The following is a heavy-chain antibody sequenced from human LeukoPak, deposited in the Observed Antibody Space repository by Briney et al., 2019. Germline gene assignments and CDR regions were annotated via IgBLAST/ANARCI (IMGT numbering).Heavy chain of an antibody. CDR1: GGSISYYY. CDR3: ARDSVAGIDY. D-gene: IGHD6-19*01. CDR2: IYYSGST. Sequence: PSETLSLTCTVSGGSISYYYWSWIRQPPGKGLEWIGYIYYSGSTNYNPSLKSRVTISVDTSKNQFSLKLSSVTAADTAVYYCARDSVAGIDYWGQGTLVTVSS. V-gene: IGHV4-59*01. J-gene: IGHJ4*02.